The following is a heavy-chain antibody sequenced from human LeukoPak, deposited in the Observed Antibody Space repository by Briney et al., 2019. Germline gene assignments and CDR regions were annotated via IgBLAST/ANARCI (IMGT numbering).Heavy chain of an antibody. CDR2: IYHSGST. CDR1: GGSISSGGYY. J-gene: IGHJ5*02. CDR3: ARGYGAAAGPDWFDP. V-gene: IGHV4-30-2*01. D-gene: IGHD6-13*01. Sequence: SSETLSLTCTVSGGSISSGGYYWSWIRQPPGKGLEWIGYIYHSGSTYYNPSLKSRVTISVDRSKNQFSLKLSSVTAADTAVYYCARGYGAAAGPDWFDPWGQGTLVTVSS.